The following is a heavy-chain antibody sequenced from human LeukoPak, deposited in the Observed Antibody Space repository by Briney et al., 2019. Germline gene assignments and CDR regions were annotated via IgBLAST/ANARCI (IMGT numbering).Heavy chain of an antibody. CDR3: ARITMVRGVISWFDL. J-gene: IGHJ5*02. V-gene: IGHV1-2*02. CDR2: INPNSGGT. CDR1: GYTFTGYY. Sequence: GASVKVSCKASGYTFTGYYMHWVRQAPGQGLEWMGWINPNSGGTNYAQKFQGRVTMTRDTSISTAYMELSRLRSDDTAVYYCARITMVRGVISWFDLWGQGTLVTVSS. D-gene: IGHD3-10*01.